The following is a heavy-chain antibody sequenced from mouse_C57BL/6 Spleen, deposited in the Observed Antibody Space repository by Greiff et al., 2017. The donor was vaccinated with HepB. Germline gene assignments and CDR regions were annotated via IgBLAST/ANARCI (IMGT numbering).Heavy chain of an antibody. CDR1: GFTFSSYG. V-gene: IGHV5-6*01. Sequence: EVQRVESGGDLVKPGGSLKLSCAASGFTFSSYGMSWVRQTPDKRLEWVATISSGGSYTYYPESVKGRCTISRDNAKNTLYLQMSSLKSEDTAMYYCARHHYSNYDWYFDVWGTGTTVTVSS. CDR3: ARHHYSNYDWYFDV. J-gene: IGHJ1*03. CDR2: ISSGGSYT. D-gene: IGHD2-5*01.